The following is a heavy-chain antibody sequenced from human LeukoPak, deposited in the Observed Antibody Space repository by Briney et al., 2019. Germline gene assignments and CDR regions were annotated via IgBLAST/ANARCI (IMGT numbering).Heavy chain of an antibody. CDR2: IIPIFGTA. Sequence: GASVKVSCKASGGTFSSYAISWVRQAPGQGLEWMGGIIPIFGTANYAQKFQGRVTITADKSTSTAYMELSSLRSEDTAVYYCARVSDSPPALSYYMDVWGKGTTVTISS. CDR1: GGTFSSYA. V-gene: IGHV1-69*06. D-gene: IGHD5-18*01. CDR3: ARVSDSPPALSYYMDV. J-gene: IGHJ6*03.